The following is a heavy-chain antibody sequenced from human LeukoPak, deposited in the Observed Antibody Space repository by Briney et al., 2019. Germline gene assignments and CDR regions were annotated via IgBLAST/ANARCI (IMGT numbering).Heavy chain of an antibody. CDR3: ARKVNSGSYKGAFDI. J-gene: IGHJ3*02. CDR1: GYTFTSYG. Sequence: ASVKVSCKASGYTFTSYGISWVRQAPGQGLEWMGWISAYNGNTNYAQKLQGRVTMTTDTSTSTAYMELRSLRSDDTAVYYCARKVNSGSYKGAFDIWGQGTMVTVSS. V-gene: IGHV1-18*01. CDR2: ISAYNGNT. D-gene: IGHD1-26*01.